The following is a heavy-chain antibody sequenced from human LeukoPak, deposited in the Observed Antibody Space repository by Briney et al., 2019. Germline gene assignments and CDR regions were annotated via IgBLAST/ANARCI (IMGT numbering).Heavy chain of an antibody. Sequence: SETLSLTCAVSGGSISSSNWWSWVRQPPGKGLEWIGEINHSGSTNYNPSLKSRVTISVDTSKNQFSLKLSSVTAADTAVYYCARQTRAHVGATPYYYYYYYMDVWGKGTTVTISS. V-gene: IGHV4-4*02. J-gene: IGHJ6*03. CDR3: ARQTRAHVGATPYYYYYYYMDV. CDR2: INHSGST. D-gene: IGHD1-26*01. CDR1: GGSISSSNW.